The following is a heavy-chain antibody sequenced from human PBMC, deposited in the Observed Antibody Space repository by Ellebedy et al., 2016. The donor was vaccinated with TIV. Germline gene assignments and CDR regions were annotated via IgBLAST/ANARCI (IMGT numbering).Heavy chain of an antibody. CDR3: AREEPYGSGTKDYGMDV. CDR1: GYTFTSYY. J-gene: IGHJ6*02. CDR2: INPSGGST. Sequence: ASVKVSCKASGYTFTSYYMHWVRQAPGQGLEWMGLINPSGGSTSYAQKLQGRVTITRDTSTSPVYMELSSLRAEDTAVYYCAREEPYGSGTKDYGMDVWGQGTTVTVSS. D-gene: IGHD3-10*01. V-gene: IGHV1-46*04.